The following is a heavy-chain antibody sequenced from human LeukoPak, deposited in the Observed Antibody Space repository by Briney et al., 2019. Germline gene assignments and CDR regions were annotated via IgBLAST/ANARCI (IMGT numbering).Heavy chain of an antibody. CDR3: ARAPMSYAYFDY. J-gene: IGHJ4*02. CDR2: ISSSGSYI. CDR1: GFTFSSYS. V-gene: IGHV3-21*01. Sequence: GGALRLSCAASGFTFSSYSMNWVRQAPGKGLEWVSSISSSGSYIYYADSVKGRFTISRDNAKNSLYLQMNSLRAEDTAVYYCARAPMSYAYFDYWGQGTLVTVSS. D-gene: IGHD1-26*01.